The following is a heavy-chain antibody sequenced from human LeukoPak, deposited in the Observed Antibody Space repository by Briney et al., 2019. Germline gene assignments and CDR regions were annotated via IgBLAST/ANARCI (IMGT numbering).Heavy chain of an antibody. V-gene: IGHV3-23*01. CDR1: GFTFAKYA. CDR3: AKALEMATIGAFDY. CDR2: ITGSGDRT. J-gene: IGHJ4*02. Sequence: GGSLRLSCAASGFTFAKYAMTWVRQAPGQGLESVSTITGSGDRTYYANSAKGRFTISRDNSRNTLYLQMNSLRADDTAIYYCAKALEMATIGAFDYWGQGTLVTVSS. D-gene: IGHD5-24*01.